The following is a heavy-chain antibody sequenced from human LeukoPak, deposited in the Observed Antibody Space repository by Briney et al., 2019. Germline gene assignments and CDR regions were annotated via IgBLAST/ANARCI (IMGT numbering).Heavy chain of an antibody. D-gene: IGHD2-8*01. J-gene: IGHJ4*02. CDR3: AKAGNGFGY. CDR1: GFTFSANW. Sequence: GGSLRLSCAASGFTFSANWMSWVRQAPGKGLEWVASIKQDGSEKNYVDSVKGRFTISRDNAKSSLYLQMNSLRVEDTAVYYCAKAGNGFGYWGQGALVTVSS. CDR2: IKQDGSEK. V-gene: IGHV3-7*01.